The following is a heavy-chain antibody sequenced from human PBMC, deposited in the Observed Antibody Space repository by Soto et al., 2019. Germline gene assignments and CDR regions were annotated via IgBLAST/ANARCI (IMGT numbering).Heavy chain of an antibody. J-gene: IGHJ4*02. V-gene: IGHV4-59*01. CDR3: ARVDFYGGLGPFDY. CDR1: GGSISSYY. D-gene: IGHD4-17*01. CDR2: IYYSGST. Sequence: QVQLQESGPGLVKPSETLSLTCTVSGGSISSYYWSWIRQPPGKGLEWIGYIYYSGSTNYNPSLKSRVTISVDTSKNQFSLKLSSVTAADTAVYYCARVDFYGGLGPFDYWGQGTLVTVSS.